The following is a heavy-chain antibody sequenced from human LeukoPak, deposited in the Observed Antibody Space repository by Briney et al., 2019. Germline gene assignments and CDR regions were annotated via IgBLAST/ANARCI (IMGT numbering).Heavy chain of an antibody. Sequence: SETLSLTCAVYGGSFSGYYWSWIRQPPGKGLEWIGEINHSGSTNYNPSLKSRVTISVDTSKNQFSLKLSSVTAADTAVYYCARCGSGWYYYWGQGTLVTVSS. CDR2: INHSGST. V-gene: IGHV4-34*01. CDR3: ARCGSGWYYY. D-gene: IGHD6-19*01. CDR1: GGSFSGYY. J-gene: IGHJ4*02.